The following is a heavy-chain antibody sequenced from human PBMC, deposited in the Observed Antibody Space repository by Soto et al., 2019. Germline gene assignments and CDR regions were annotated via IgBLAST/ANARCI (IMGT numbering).Heavy chain of an antibody. Sequence: PGGSLRLSCTVSGFAFNNYGINWVRQAPGQGLEWVSSISKSDYTYHSDSVKGRFTISRDNAKNSVSLRMNTLRVEDTAVYYCAREDSIIIPAVSDFWGQGTLVTVSS. J-gene: IGHJ4*02. D-gene: IGHD2-2*01. CDR3: AREDSIIIPAVSDF. CDR1: GFAFNNYG. CDR2: ISKSDYT. V-gene: IGHV3-21*01.